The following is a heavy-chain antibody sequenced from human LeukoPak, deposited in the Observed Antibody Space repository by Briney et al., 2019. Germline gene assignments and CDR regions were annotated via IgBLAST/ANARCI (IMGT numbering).Heavy chain of an antibody. J-gene: IGHJ3*02. CDR3: ARKYYYDSSGYYYVDAFDI. CDR1: GGSISSYY. V-gene: IGHV4-59*01. CDR2: IYYSGST. Sequence: SETVSLTCTVSGGSISSYYWSWIRQPPGKGLEWIGYIYYSGSTNYNPSLKSRVTISVDTSKNQFSLKLSSVTAADTAVYYCARKYYYDSSGYYYVDAFDIWGQGTMVTVSS. D-gene: IGHD3-22*01.